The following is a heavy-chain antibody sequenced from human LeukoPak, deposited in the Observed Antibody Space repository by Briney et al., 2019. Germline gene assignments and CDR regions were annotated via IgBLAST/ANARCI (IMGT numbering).Heavy chain of an antibody. D-gene: IGHD1-1*01. Sequence: SVKVSCKASVCTFSSYAISWVRQAPGQGREWMGRIIPILGIANYAQKFQGRATITSDKSTSTAYMELISLRSEDTAVYYCERASVDAAGNPVDYWGQGTLVTVSS. CDR1: VCTFSSYA. CDR3: ERASVDAAGNPVDY. CDR2: IIPILGIA. V-gene: IGHV1-69*04. J-gene: IGHJ4*02.